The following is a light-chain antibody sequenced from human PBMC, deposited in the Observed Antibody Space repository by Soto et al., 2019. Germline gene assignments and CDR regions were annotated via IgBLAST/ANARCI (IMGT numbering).Light chain of an antibody. CDR1: QGITSW. V-gene: IGKV1-12*01. Sequence: DIQMTQSPSSVSASVGDRVTITCRASQGITSWLAWYQQKPGKAPKLLIYRASNLQSGVPSRFSGSGPGTDFTLTISGLQPADFATYYCQQTTPFPLTCGGGTKVEIK. CDR3: QQTTPFPLT. CDR2: RAS. J-gene: IGKJ4*01.